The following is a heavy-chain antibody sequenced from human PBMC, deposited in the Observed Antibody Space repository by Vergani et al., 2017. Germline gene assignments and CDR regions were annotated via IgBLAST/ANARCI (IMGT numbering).Heavy chain of an antibody. V-gene: IGHV3-30*18. CDR1: GFTFSSYG. CDR2: ISYDGSNK. J-gene: IGHJ4*02. CDR3: AKEGDDYVWGSYRAGVDD. Sequence: VQLLESGGGLVQPGRSLRLSCAASGFTFSSYGMHWVRQAPGKGLEWVAVISYDGSNKYYADSVKGLFTISRDNSKNTLYLQMNSLRAEDTAVYYCAKEGDDYVWGSYRAGVDDWGQGTLVTVSS. D-gene: IGHD3-16*02.